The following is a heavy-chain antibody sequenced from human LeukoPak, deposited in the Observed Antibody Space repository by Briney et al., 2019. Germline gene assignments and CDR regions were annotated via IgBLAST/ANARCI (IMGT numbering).Heavy chain of an antibody. D-gene: IGHD2-2*02. CDR2: ISDSGGST. J-gene: IGHJ4*02. Sequence: GGSLRLSCAASGFTFSSYAMSWVRQAPGKGLEWVSAISDSGGSTYYADSVKGRFTISRDNSKNTLYLQMNSLRAEDTAVYYCAAGYCSSTSCYNPYYFDYWGQGTLVTVSS. CDR3: AAGYCSSTSCYNPYYFDY. CDR1: GFTFSSYA. V-gene: IGHV3-23*01.